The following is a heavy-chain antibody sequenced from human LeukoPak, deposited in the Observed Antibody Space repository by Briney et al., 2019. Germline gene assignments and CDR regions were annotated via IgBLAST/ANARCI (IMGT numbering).Heavy chain of an antibody. CDR1: RFTFSSYG. Sequence: GGSLRLSCATSRFTFSSYGMDWVRQAPGKGLEWVALIRYDGSNKYYADSVKGRFTISRDKSKNTLYLQMNSLRAEDTAVYYCAKGASYCGGDCSVFDPWGQGTLVTVSS. CDR2: IRYDGSNK. J-gene: IGHJ5*02. V-gene: IGHV3-30*02. D-gene: IGHD2-21*01. CDR3: AKGASYCGGDCSVFDP.